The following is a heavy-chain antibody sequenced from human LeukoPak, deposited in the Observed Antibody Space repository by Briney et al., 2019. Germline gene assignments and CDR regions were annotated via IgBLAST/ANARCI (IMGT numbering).Heavy chain of an antibody. CDR3: ARVVDSPYCGGDCHIMDY. CDR2: INHSGST. J-gene: IGHJ4*02. Sequence: SETLSLTCAVYGGSFSGYYWSWIRQPPGKGLEWIGEINHSGSTNYNPSLKSRDTISVDTSKNQFSLKLSSVTAADTAVYYCARVVDSPYCGGDCHIMDYWGQGTLVTVSS. V-gene: IGHV4-34*01. CDR1: GGSFSGYY. D-gene: IGHD2-21*02.